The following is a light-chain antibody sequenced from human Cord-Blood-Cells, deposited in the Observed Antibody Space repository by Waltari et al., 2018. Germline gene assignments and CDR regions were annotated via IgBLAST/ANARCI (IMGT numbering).Light chain of an antibody. CDR2: AAS. V-gene: IGKV1-39*01. J-gene: IGKJ3*01. CDR3: QQSYSTPFT. Sequence: DIQMTQSPSSLSASVGDRVTITCRASQSISSYLNWYQQKPGKAPKLLIYAASSLQSGVPSRFSGSGSLTEFTLTISSLQPEDVATYYWQQSYSTPFTFGPGTKVDIK. CDR1: QSISSY.